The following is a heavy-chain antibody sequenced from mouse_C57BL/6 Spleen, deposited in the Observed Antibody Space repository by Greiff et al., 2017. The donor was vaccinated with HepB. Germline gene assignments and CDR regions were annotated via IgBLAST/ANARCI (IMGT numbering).Heavy chain of an antibody. CDR1: GYAFTNYL. J-gene: IGHJ3*01. D-gene: IGHD2-4*01. CDR3: ASGYDYDTFAY. Sequence: VQLQQSGAELVRPGTSVKVSCKASGYAFTNYLIEWVKQRPGQGLEWIGVINPGSGGTNYNEKFKGKATLTADKSSSTAYMQLSSLTSEDSAVYFCASGYDYDTFAYWGQGTLVTVSA. V-gene: IGHV1-54*01. CDR2: INPGSGGT.